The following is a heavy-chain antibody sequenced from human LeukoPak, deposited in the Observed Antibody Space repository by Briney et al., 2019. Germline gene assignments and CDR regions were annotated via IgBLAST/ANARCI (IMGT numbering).Heavy chain of an antibody. CDR1: GGTFSSYA. V-gene: IGHV1-69*13. J-gene: IGHJ4*02. CDR3: ARRGDYYFDY. Sequence: PTVKVSCKASGGTFSSYAISWVRQAPGQGLEWMGGIIPIFGTANYAQKFQGRVTITADESTSTAYMELSSLRSEDTAVYYCARRGDYYFDYWGQGTLVTVSS. CDR2: IIPIFGTA. D-gene: IGHD3-16*01.